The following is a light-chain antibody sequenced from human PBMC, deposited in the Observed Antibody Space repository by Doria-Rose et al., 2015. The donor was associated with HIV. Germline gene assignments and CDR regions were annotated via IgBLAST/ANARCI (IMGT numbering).Light chain of an antibody. CDR2: LDN. CDR1: NIGSKH. V-gene: IGLV3-21*04. CDR3: QVWDSSRVV. Sequence: APGKTARIPCGGNNIGSKHVHWYQHKPGRAPVLVIYLDNDRPSGIPERFSGSNSGNTATLTISRVEAGDEADYYCQVWDSSRVVLGGGTKLTV. J-gene: IGLJ3*02.